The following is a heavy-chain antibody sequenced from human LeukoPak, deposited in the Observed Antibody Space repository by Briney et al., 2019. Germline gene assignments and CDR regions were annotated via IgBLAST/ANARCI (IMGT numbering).Heavy chain of an antibody. D-gene: IGHD3-10*01. CDR3: ARDSTYYYDSGSSGPHYFDN. Sequence: GGSLRLSCAASGFTFSTYTMHWVRQAPGKGLEWVAVIWYGGESKYNEDSVKGRFTISRDNSKNTLYLQMNSLRAEDTAVYYCARDSTYYYDSGSSGPHYFDNWGQGTLVTVSS. CDR2: IWYGGESK. V-gene: IGHV3-30*04. J-gene: IGHJ4*02. CDR1: GFTFSTYT.